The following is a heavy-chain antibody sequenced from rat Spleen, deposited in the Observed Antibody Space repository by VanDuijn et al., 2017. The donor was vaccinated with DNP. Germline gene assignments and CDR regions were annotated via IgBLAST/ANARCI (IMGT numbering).Heavy chain of an antibody. J-gene: IGHJ1*01. D-gene: IGHD5-1*01. CDR3: ARGSGTYYWYFDF. V-gene: IGHV5S13*01. CDR2: ITPSGDNT. Sequence: EVQLVESGGGLVQTGRSLQLSCAVSGFTFSQYGMAWVRQAPTKGLEWVASITPSGDNTYYRDSVKGRFTISRDNAKNTQYLQMNSLRSEDTATYSCARGSGTYYWYFDFWGPGTMVTGSS. CDR1: GFTFSQYG.